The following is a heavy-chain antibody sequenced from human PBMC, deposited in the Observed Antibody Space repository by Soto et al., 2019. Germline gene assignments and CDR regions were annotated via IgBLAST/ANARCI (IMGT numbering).Heavy chain of an antibody. V-gene: IGHV1-2*04. J-gene: IGHJ4*02. D-gene: IGHD2-15*01. CDR3: ARGEIGYCSGGSCRPDD. CDR1: GYTFTGYY. Sequence: GASVKVSCKASGYTFTGYYMHWVRQAPGQGLEWMGWINPNSGGTNYAQKFQGWVTMTRDTSISTAYMELSRLRSDDTAVYYCARGEIGYCSGGSCRPDDWGQGTLVTVSS. CDR2: INPNSGGT.